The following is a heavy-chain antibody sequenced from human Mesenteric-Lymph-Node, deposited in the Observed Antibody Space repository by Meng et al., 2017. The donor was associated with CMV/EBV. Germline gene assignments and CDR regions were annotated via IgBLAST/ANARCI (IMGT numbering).Heavy chain of an antibody. CDR3: ARAGDTAMVIIDDY. CDR1: GGTFNNYA. Sequence: ASGGTFNNYAITWVRQAPGQGLEWMGIINPSGGSTSYAQKFQGRVTMTRDTSTSTVYMELSSLRSEDTAVYYCARAGDTAMVIIDDYWGQGTLVTVSS. V-gene: IGHV1-46*02. CDR2: INPSGGST. D-gene: IGHD5-18*01. J-gene: IGHJ4*02.